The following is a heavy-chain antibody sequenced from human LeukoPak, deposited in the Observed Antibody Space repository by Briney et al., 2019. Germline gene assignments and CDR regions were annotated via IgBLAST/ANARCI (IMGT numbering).Heavy chain of an antibody. CDR3: VKGLRWTAMATTYFDY. CDR1: GFTFSSYG. D-gene: IGHD5-18*01. CDR2: ISSNGGST. J-gene: IGHJ4*02. Sequence: GGSLRLSCAASGFTFSSYGMHWVRQAPGRGLEYVSAISSNGGSTYYADSVKGRFTISRGNSKNTLYLQMSSLRAEDTAVYYCVKGLRWTAMATTYFDYWGQGTLVTVSS. V-gene: IGHV3-64D*06.